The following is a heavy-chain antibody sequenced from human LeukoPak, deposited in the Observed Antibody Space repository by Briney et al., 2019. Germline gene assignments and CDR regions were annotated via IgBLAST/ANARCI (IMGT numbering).Heavy chain of an antibody. J-gene: IGHJ4*02. D-gene: IGHD3-10*01. V-gene: IGHV3-23*01. CDR3: ANLGTVLLWFGKGGY. CDR1: GFTFSSYS. CDR2: ISGSGGST. Sequence: GGSLRLSCTASGFTFSSYSMSWVRQAPGKGLEWVSAISGSGGSTYYADSVKGRFTISRDNSKNTLYLQMNSLRAEDTAVYYCANLGTVLLWFGKGGYWGQGTLVTVSS.